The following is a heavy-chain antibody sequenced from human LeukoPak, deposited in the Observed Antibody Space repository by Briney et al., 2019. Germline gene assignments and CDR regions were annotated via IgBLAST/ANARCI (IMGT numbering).Heavy chain of an antibody. CDR3: ARGLTNYDASSPPIY. V-gene: IGHV3-30*04. Sequence: GGSLRLSCAASGFTFKNYAIQWVRQAPGKGLEWVAVISYDGTNIYYAESVQGRFTISRDNSKNTVYLQMNSLRAEDTAVYFCARGLTNYDASSPPIYWGQGTLVTVSS. CDR1: GFTFKNYA. J-gene: IGHJ4*02. CDR2: ISYDGTNI. D-gene: IGHD3-3*01.